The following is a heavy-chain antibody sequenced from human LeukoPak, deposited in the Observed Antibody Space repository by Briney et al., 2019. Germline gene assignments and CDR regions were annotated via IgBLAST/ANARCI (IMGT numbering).Heavy chain of an antibody. CDR1: GFTFSRYT. J-gene: IGHJ4*02. V-gene: IGHV3-48*02. D-gene: IGHD1-26*01. Sequence: GGSLRLSCAASGFTFSRYTMNWVRQAPGKGLEWVSHISTSGSAMYYADSVKGRFTISRDNAKDSLYLQMNSLRDEDTAVYYFASSGSYRFDYWGQGTLVTVSS. CDR2: ISTSGSAM. CDR3: ASSGSYRFDY.